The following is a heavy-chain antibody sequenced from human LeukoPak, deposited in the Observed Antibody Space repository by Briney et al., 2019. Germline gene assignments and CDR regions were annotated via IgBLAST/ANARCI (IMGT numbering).Heavy chain of an antibody. V-gene: IGHV3-74*01. J-gene: IGHJ2*01. CDR2: INSDGSST. D-gene: IGHD3-10*01. CDR1: GFTFSGYW. Sequence: GGSLRLSCAASGFTFSGYWMHWVRQAPGKGLVWVSRINSDGSSTSYADSVKGRFTISRDNAKNTLYLEMNSLRAEDTAVYYCARATMVRGVIIKQYWYFDLWGRGTLATVSS. CDR3: ARATMVRGVIIKQYWYFDL.